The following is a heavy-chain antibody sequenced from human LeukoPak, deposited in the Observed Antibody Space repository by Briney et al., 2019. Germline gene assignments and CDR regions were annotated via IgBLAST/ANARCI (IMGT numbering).Heavy chain of an antibody. CDR3: AKTMVRGVIPSPLDY. D-gene: IGHD3-10*01. J-gene: IGHJ4*02. CDR2: IWYDGSNK. Sequence: GGSLRLSCAASGFTFSSYAMSWVRQAPGKGLEWVAVIWYDGSNKYYADSVKGRFTISRDNSKNTLYLQMNSLRAEDTAVYYCAKTMVRGVIPSPLDYWGQGTLVTVSS. CDR1: GFTFSSYA. V-gene: IGHV3-33*08.